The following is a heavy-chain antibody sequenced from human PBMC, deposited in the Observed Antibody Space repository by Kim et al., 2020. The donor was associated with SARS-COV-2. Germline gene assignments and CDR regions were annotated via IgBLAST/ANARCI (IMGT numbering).Heavy chain of an antibody. Sequence: SETLSLTCSVSGGSITSYYWNWIRQPAGKGLEWIGRIYNTGSTNYNPSLKSRVTMSIDTSKNQFSLNLRSLTAADTAIYFCVRGIVGATSFFDYWGQGSLVTVSS. V-gene: IGHV4-4*07. J-gene: IGHJ4*02. CDR3: VRGIVGATSFFDY. D-gene: IGHD1-26*01. CDR1: GGSITSYY. CDR2: IYNTGST.